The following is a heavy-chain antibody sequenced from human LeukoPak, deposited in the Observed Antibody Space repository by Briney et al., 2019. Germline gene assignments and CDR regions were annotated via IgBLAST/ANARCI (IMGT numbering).Heavy chain of an antibody. D-gene: IGHD3-10*01. CDR2: INPSGDST. Sequence: ASVKVSCKASGYTFTNYYMHWVRQAPGQGLEWMGIINPSGDSTSYAQKFQGRVTMTRNTSISTAYMELSSLRSEDTAVYYCASWSYYYGSGSSNWGQGTLVTVSS. J-gene: IGHJ4*02. CDR1: GYTFTNYY. CDR3: ASWSYYYGSGSSN. V-gene: IGHV1-46*01.